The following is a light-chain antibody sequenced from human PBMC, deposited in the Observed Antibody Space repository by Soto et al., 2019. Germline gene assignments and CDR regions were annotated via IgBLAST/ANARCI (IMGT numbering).Light chain of an antibody. V-gene: IGKV1-5*03. CDR3: QQYDSYSWT. J-gene: IGKJ1*01. CDR1: QSISSY. CDR2: KSS. Sequence: DIQMTQSPSTLPASVGDRVTITCRASQSISSYLAWYQQKPGKAPKLQIYKSSSLESGVPSRFSGSASGTEFNLTISSLQPDDFATYYRQQYDSYSWTFGQGTKVEIK.